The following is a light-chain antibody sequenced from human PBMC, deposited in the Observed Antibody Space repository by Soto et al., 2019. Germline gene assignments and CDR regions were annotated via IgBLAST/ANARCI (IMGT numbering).Light chain of an antibody. V-gene: IGKV3-20*01. J-gene: IGKJ3*01. CDR2: GTS. CDR1: QGVTPSY. CDR3: QQYGGSPLFT. Sequence: EIVFTQAPGTLSLSPGERATLCCRASQGVTPSYLAWYQHKPGQAPRLLIYGTSNRATGIPDRFSGSGSGTDFTLTISRLEPEDFAVYSCQQYGGSPLFTFGPGTKVDIK.